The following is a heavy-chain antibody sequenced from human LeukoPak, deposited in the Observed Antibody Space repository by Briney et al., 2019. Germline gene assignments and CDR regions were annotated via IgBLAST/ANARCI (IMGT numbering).Heavy chain of an antibody. CDR3: AKVMGRGYCSGGSCTTFDY. J-gene: IGHJ4*02. D-gene: IGHD2-15*01. Sequence: PGGSLRLSCAASGFTFDDYAMHWVRQAPGKGLEWVSLISWDGGSTYYADSVKGRFTISRDNSKNSLYLQMNSLRAEDTALYYCAKVMGRGYCSGGSCTTFDYWGQGTPVTVSS. CDR1: GFTFDDYA. CDR2: ISWDGGST. V-gene: IGHV3-43D*03.